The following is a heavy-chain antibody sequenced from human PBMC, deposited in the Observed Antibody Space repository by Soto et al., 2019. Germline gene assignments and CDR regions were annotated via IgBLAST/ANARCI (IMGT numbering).Heavy chain of an antibody. CDR3: ARGSNVGVAGVGFDP. V-gene: IGHV4-59*01. D-gene: IGHD6-19*01. Sequence: SETLSLTCTVSGGSISGYYWSWIRQPPGKGLEWIGYIYYTGGTNYNPSLKSRVTISVDTSKNQFSLKLRSVTAADTAVFYCARGSNVGVAGVGFDPCGQGALVTVSS. CDR1: GGSISGYY. J-gene: IGHJ5*02. CDR2: IYYTGGT.